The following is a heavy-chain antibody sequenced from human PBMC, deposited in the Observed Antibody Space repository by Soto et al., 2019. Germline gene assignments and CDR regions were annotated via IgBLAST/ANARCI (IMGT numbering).Heavy chain of an antibody. CDR2: ISGGGDGT. CDR1: GFTFYNYA. D-gene: IGHD2-8*01. V-gene: IGHV3-23*01. J-gene: IGHJ3*01. CDR3: AKKGLGSLATYCTTGDCHYAFDV. Sequence: EVQLLESGGGLVRPGGSLRLSCAASGFTFYNYAMNWVRQAPGKGLEWVSTISGGGDGTDYADSVKGRYTISKDNSRNTVYLQLNSLRAEDPAVYYCAKKGLGSLATYCTTGDCHYAFDVWGQGTLVTVSS.